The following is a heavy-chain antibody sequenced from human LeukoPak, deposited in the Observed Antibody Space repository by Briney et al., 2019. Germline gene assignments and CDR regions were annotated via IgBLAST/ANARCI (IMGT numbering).Heavy chain of an antibody. D-gene: IGHD4-17*01. CDR1: GYTFSSYW. V-gene: IGHV3-74*01. J-gene: IGHJ4*02. CDR3: ARGGDYSWEAVPW. CDR2: INSDGRRT. Sequence: TGGSLRLSCTASGYTFSSYWMYWVRQARGKGLVCVSRINSDGRRTSYADSVKGRFTISRDNAKNTLYLQMNSLRAEDTAVYYCARGGDYSWEAVPWWGQGTLVTVSS.